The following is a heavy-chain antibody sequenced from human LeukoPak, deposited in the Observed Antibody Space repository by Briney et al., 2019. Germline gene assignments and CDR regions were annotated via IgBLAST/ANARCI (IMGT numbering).Heavy chain of an antibody. CDR3: DY. Sequence: GGSLRLSCVGSGFTFSDASMSWVRQAPGKGLEWVGHIESRSFGGTTNYAAPVKGRFIISRDDSENTLYLQMSSLKSDDTAVYYRDYWGQGTLVTVSS. V-gene: IGHV3-15*06. J-gene: IGHJ4*02. CDR1: GFTFSDAS. CDR2: IESRSFGGTT.